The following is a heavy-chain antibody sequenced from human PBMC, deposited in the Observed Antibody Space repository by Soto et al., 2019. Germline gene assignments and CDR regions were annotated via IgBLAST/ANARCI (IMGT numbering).Heavy chain of an antibody. CDR1: GGTFSSYA. D-gene: IGHD4-4*01. Sequence: SVKVSCKASGGTFSSYAISWVRQAPGQGLEWMGGIIPIFGTANCAQKFQGRVTITADESTSTAYMELSSLRSEDKAVYYCASGLDSNYAYYGMDVWGQGTTVTVSS. CDR2: IIPIFGTA. V-gene: IGHV1-69*13. J-gene: IGHJ6*02. CDR3: ASGLDSNYAYYGMDV.